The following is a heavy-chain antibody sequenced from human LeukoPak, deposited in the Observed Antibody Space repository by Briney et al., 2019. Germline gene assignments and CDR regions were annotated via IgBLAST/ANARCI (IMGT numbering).Heavy chain of an antibody. Sequence: SETLSLTCTVSGASIGSGDYYWGWIRQSPGKGLEWIGTIYYSGSTNYNPSLKSRVTISVDTSENQFSLRLSSVTATDTAVYYCVRRGQRLNPGLYYFDYWGQGTLVTASS. J-gene: IGHJ4*02. CDR3: VRRGQRLNPGLYYFDY. CDR2: IYYSGST. D-gene: IGHD6-25*01. V-gene: IGHV4-39*01. CDR1: GASIGSGDYY.